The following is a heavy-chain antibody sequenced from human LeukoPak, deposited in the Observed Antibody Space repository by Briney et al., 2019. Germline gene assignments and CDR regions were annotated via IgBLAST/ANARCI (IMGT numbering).Heavy chain of an antibody. V-gene: IGHV3-53*01. CDR3: ARDSSDFYRVSDY. J-gene: IGHJ4*02. CDR2: IYSGGTT. D-gene: IGHD6-19*01. Sequence: GGSLRLSCAASGFTVSNTYMTWVRQAPGKGLEWISVIYSGGTTYYADSVKGRFTISRDNSKNTLYLQMNSLRAEDTAVYFCARDSSDFYRVSDYWGQGTLVTVSS. CDR1: GFTVSNTY.